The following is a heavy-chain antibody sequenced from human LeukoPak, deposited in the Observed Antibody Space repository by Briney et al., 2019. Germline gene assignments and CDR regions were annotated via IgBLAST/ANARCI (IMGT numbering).Heavy chain of an antibody. V-gene: IGHV4-4*07. CDR1: GGSISSYY. J-gene: IGHJ5*02. CDR3: ARERYYYGSGSYRTNRFDP. Sequence: SETLSLTCIVSGGSISSYYWSWIRQPAGKGLEWIGRIYTSGSTNYNPSLKSRVTMSVDTSKNQFSLKLSSVTAADTAVYYCARERYYYGSGSYRTNRFDPWGQGTLVTVSS. D-gene: IGHD3-10*01. CDR2: IYTSGST.